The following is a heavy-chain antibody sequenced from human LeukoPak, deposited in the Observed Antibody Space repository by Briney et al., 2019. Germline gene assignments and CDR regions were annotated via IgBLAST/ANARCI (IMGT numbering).Heavy chain of an antibody. V-gene: IGHV3-48*03. CDR3: AKEGDYYGSGSYRDGFDI. Sequence: PGRSLRLSCAASGFTFSSYEMNWVRQTPGKGLEWVSYISSSGSTIYYADSVKGRFTISRDSFKNTLYLQMNSLRPEDTAVYYCAKEGDYYGSGSYRDGFDIWGQGTRATVSS. CDR2: ISSSGSTI. D-gene: IGHD3-10*01. J-gene: IGHJ3*02. CDR1: GFTFSSYE.